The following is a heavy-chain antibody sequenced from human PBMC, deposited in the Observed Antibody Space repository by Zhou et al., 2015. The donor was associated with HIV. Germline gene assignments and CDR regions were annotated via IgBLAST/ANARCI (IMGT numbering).Heavy chain of an antibody. J-gene: IGHJ5*02. CDR1: GGTLGNYG. CDR2: IIPIFGTA. V-gene: IGHV1-69*06. CDR3: ARYSGSYLNWFDP. D-gene: IGHD1-26*01. Sequence: QVQLVQSGAEVKKPGSSVKVSCRASGGTLGNYGISWVRQAPGQGLEWMGGIIPIFGTASYAQRFQGRVTITADKSTSTAYMELSSLRSEDTAVYYCARYSGSYLNWFDPWGQGTLVTVSS.